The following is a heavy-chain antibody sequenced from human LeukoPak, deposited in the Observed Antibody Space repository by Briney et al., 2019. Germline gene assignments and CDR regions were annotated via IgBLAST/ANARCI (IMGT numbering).Heavy chain of an antibody. CDR2: MNPNSGNT. D-gene: IGHD3-3*01. J-gene: IGHJ4*02. Sequence: AASVKVSCKASGYTFTSYDINWVRQATGQGLEWMGWMNPNSGNTGYAQKFQGRVTITRNTSISTAYMELSSLRSEDTAVYYCARDGERFLEWSYYFDYWGQGTLVTVSS. CDR1: GYTFTSYD. V-gene: IGHV1-8*03. CDR3: ARDGERFLEWSYYFDY.